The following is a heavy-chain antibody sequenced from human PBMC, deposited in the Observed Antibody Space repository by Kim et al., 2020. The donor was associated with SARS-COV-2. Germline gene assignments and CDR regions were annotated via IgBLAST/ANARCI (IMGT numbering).Heavy chain of an antibody. Sequence: SETLSLTCTVSGGSISSYYWSWIRQPPGKGLEWIGYIYYSGSTNYNPSLKSRVTISVDTSKNQFSLKLSSVTAADTAVYYCARVNTMVRGVISTEVGDFDYWGQGTLVTVSS. D-gene: IGHD3-10*01. V-gene: IGHV4-59*01. CDR3: ARVNTMVRGVISTEVGDFDY. CDR1: GGSISSYY. CDR2: IYYSGST. J-gene: IGHJ4*02.